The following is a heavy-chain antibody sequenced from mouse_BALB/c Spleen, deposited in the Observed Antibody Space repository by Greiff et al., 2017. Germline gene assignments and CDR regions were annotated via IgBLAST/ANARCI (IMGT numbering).Heavy chain of an antibody. Sequence: EVQLQESGGGLVKPGGSLKLSCAASGFTFSSYAMSWVRQTPEKRLEWVATISSGGSYTYYPDSVKGRFTISRDNAKNTLYLQMSSLRSEDTAMYYCAIVHFYNGSRWYFDVWGEGTTLTVSS. CDR2: ISSGGSYT. D-gene: IGHD1-1*01. CDR1: GFTFSSYA. V-gene: IGHV5-9-3*01. J-gene: IGHJ2*01. CDR3: AIVHFYNGSRWYFDV.